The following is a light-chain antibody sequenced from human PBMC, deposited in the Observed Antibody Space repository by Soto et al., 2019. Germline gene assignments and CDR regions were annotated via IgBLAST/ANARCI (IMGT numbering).Light chain of an antibody. CDR3: CSYAGSYTSDYV. CDR1: SSDVGGYNY. CDR2: DVS. Sequence: QSALTQPRSVSGSPGQSVTISCTGTSSDVGGYNYVSWYQQHPGKAPKLMIYDVSTRPSGVPDRFSGSKSGNTASLTISGLQSEDEADYYCCSYAGSYTSDYVFGTGTKLTVL. J-gene: IGLJ1*01. V-gene: IGLV2-11*01.